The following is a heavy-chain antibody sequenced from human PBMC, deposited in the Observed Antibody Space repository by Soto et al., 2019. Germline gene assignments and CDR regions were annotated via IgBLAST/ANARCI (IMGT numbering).Heavy chain of an antibody. CDR2: IGIAGDP. Sequence: GGSLRLSCAASGFTFNTFDMHWVRQAAGKGLEWVSVIGIAGDPYYADSVKGRFTISRESAKNSLYLPMNSLRAGATAVYYCERSNRAAPNYYGMDVWGQETTVAVPS. V-gene: IGHV3-13*05. J-gene: IGHJ6*02. CDR3: ERSNRAAPNYYGMDV. D-gene: IGHD4-4*01. CDR1: GFTFNTFD.